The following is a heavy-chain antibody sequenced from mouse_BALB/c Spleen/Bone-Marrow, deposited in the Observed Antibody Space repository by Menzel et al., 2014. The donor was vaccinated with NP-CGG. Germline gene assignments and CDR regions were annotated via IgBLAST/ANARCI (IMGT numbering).Heavy chain of an antibody. V-gene: IGHV14-3*02. Sequence: VQLQQSGAELVKPGASVKLSCTASGFNIKDTYMHWVKQRPEQGLEWIGRIDPANGNTNYDPRFQGKATITADTSSNTACLQLSSLTSEDTAVYYCARYGGRYYAMDYWGQGTSVTVSS. J-gene: IGHJ4*01. D-gene: IGHD1-1*01. CDR2: IDPANGNT. CDR1: GFNIKDTY. CDR3: ARYGGRYYAMDY.